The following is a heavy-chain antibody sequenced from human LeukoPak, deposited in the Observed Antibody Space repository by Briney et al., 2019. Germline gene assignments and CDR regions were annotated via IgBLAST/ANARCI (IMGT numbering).Heavy chain of an antibody. CDR2: ISSSGSTI. Sequence: GSLRLSCAASGFTFSSYEMNWVRQAPGKGLGGVSYISSSGSTIYYADSVKGRFTISRDNAKNSLYLQMNSLRAEDTAVYYCARDRRHFITISEIDYWGQGTLVTVSS. J-gene: IGHJ4*02. CDR1: GFTFSSYE. CDR3: ARDRRHFITISEIDY. V-gene: IGHV3-48*03. D-gene: IGHD3-9*01.